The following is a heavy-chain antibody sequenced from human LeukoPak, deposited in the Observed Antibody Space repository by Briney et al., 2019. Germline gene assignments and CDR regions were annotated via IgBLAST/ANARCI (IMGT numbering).Heavy chain of an antibody. V-gene: IGHV1-18*01. CDR1: GYTFTSSG. J-gene: IGHJ4*02. D-gene: IGHD3-9*01. CDR3: FKQKIAYEILTGYYSTDY. CDR2: LSADNGNT. Sequence: ASEKVSCKASGYTFTSSGISSTRQAPVPGLQLMGWLSADNGNTHYAQKLQGRVTMTTDTSTSTAYMELRSLRSDDTSVYFFFKQKIAYEILTGYYSTDYWGQGTLVTVSS.